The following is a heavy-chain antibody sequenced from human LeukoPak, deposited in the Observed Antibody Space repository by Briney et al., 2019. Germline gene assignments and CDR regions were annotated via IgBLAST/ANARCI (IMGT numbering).Heavy chain of an antibody. CDR1: GFTFSSYG. J-gene: IGHJ4*02. CDR3: AREGGDDRYFDY. Sequence: GGSLRLSCAASGFTFSSYGMHWVRQAPGKGLEWVAVISYDGSNKYYADSVKGRFTISRDNSKNTLYLQMNSLRAEDTAVYYCAREGGDDRYFDYWGQGTLVTVSS. D-gene: IGHD4-17*01. V-gene: IGHV3-30*03. CDR2: ISYDGSNK.